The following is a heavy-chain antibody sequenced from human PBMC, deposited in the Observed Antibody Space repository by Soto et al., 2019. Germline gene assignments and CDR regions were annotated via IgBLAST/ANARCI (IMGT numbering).Heavy chain of an antibody. CDR1: GGSFSGYY. CDR3: ARGGHSTFNWLDP. CDR2: INHSGST. D-gene: IGHD3-16*01. Sequence: SETLSLTCAVYGGSFSGYYWSWIRQPPGKGLEWIGEINHSGSTNYNPSLKSRVTISVDTSKNQFSLKLSSVTAADTAVYYCARGGHSTFNWLDPWGQGTLVTVSS. J-gene: IGHJ5*02. V-gene: IGHV4-34*01.